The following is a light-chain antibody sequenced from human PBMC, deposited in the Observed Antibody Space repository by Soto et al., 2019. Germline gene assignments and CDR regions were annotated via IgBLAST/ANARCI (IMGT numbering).Light chain of an antibody. CDR2: GAS. J-gene: IGKJ5*01. CDR3: QQYGSSPPLT. CDR1: QSVSSTY. Sequence: EIVLTQSPGTLSLSPGERATLSCGASQSVSSTYLAWYQQKPGHAPRLLIYGASSRATGIPDRFSGSGSGTDFTLTISRLEPEDFAVYYCQQYGSSPPLTFGQGTRLEIK. V-gene: IGKV3-20*01.